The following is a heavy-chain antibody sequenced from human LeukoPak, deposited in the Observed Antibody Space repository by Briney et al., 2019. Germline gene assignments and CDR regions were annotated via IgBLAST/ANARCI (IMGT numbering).Heavy chain of an antibody. CDR3: ARGRGYSYGSGNY. D-gene: IGHD5-18*01. V-gene: IGHV4-34*01. CDR2: ISHRGRT. Sequence: SETLSLTCAVYGGSLSDYYWSWIRQSPGKGLEWIGEISHRGRTYYNLSLKSRVTISIDTSKKQFSLNLNSVTAADTAVYYCARGRGYSYGSGNYWGQGTLVTVSS. J-gene: IGHJ4*02. CDR1: GGSLSDYY.